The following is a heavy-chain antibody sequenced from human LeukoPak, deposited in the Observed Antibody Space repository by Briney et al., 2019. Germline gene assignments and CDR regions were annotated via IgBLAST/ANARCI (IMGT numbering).Heavy chain of an antibody. CDR1: GFTLTSGA. CDR2: IRSKAYGGTT. V-gene: IGHV3-49*04. D-gene: IGHD6-13*01. CDR3: TRVIAAAGTGEVDY. J-gene: IGHJ4*02. Sequence: GGSLRLSCVASGFTLTSGAMNWVRQAPGKGLEWVGFIRSKAYGGTTEYAASVKGRFTISRDDSKSIAYLQMNSLKTEDTAVYYCTRVIAAAGTGEVDYWGQGTLVTVSS.